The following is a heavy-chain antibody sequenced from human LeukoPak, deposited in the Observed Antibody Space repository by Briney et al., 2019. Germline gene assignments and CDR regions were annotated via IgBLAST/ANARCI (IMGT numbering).Heavy chain of an antibody. CDR3: AVGDYCSGGSCYPNYGMDV. J-gene: IGHJ6*02. V-gene: IGHV3-23*01. CDR1: GFTFSTFA. Sequence: GGSLRLSCAASGFTFSTFAMSWVRQDPGRGLEWVSSITGAGSTTYYPESVKGRFTISRDNSKNTLYLQMNSLRVEDTAVYYCAVGDYCSGGSCYPNYGMDVWGQGTTVTVSS. D-gene: IGHD2-15*01. CDR2: ITGAGSTT.